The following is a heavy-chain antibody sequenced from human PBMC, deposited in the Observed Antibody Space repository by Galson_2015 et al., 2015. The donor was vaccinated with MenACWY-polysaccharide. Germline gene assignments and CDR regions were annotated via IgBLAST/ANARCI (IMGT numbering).Heavy chain of an antibody. CDR2: INPNSGGT. CDR1: GYTFTGYY. V-gene: IGHV1-2*02. CDR3: ARDPRGWYLNWFDP. J-gene: IGHJ5*02. Sequence: SVKVSCKASGYTFTGYYMHWVRQAPGQGLEWMGWINPNSGGTNYAQKFQGRVTMTRDTSISTAYMELSRLRSDDTAVYYCARDPRGWYLNWFDPWGQGTLVTVSS. D-gene: IGHD6-19*01.